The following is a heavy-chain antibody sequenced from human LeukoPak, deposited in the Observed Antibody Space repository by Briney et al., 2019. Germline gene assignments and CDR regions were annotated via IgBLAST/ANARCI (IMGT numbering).Heavy chain of an antibody. CDR2: IYHSGST. Sequence: SETLSLTCTVSGGSIRSSYYYWSWIRQPPGKGLEWIGYIYHSGSTYYNPSLKSRVTISVDRSKNQFSLKLSSVTAADTAVYYFGLSPTTGKAFDIWGQRKKGNVSS. CDR1: GGSIRSSYYY. D-gene: IGHD1-7*01. CDR3: GLSPTTGKAFDI. V-gene: IGHV4-30-2*01. J-gene: IGHJ3*02.